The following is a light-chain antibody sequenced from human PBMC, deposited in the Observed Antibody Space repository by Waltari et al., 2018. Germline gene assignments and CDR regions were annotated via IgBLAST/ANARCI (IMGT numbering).Light chain of an antibody. CDR2: KAS. J-gene: IGKJ1*01. V-gene: IGKV1-5*03. CDR1: QSISSW. Sequence: DIQMTQSPSTLSASVGDRVTITCRASQSISSWLAWYQQKPGKAPKLLIYKASSLESGDPSRFSGGGSGTDFTLTISSLQPDDSATYYCQQYISFSKTFGQGTKVEIE. CDR3: QQYISFSKT.